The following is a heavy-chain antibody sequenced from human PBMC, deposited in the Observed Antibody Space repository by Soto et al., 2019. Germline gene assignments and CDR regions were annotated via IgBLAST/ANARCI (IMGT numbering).Heavy chain of an antibody. CDR2: IIPIFGTA. CDR3: ARVARAGGVRGMDV. CDR1: GGTFSSYA. D-gene: IGHD3-16*01. J-gene: IGHJ6*02. V-gene: IGHV1-69*12. Sequence: QVQLVQSGAEVKKPGSSVKVSCKASGGTFSSYAISWVRQAPGQGLEWMGGIIPIFGTANYAQKFQGRVTVTADQSTRTAYRELSSLRSEDTAVYCCARVARAGGVRGMDVWGQGTTVTVSS.